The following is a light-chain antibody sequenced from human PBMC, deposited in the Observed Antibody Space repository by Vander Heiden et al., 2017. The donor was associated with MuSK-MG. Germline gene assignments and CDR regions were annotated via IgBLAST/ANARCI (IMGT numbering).Light chain of an antibody. CDR3: QPSVRTPIT. V-gene: IGKV1-39*01. CDR2: GAF. CDR1: QNIGEY. J-gene: IGKJ5*01. Sequence: DIQMTQSPSSLSASVGDRVTITCRASQNIGEYLNWYQQKQGKAPKLLIKGAFNVQSGVPLRFSGSGSGTDFALTINSLQPEDLATYYCQPSVRTPITFGQGTRVEIK.